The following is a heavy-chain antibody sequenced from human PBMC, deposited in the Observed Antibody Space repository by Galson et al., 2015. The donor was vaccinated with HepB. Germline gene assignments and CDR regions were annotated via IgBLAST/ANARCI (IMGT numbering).Heavy chain of an antibody. Sequence: CAISGDSVSSNSAAWNWIRQSPSRGLEWLGRTYYRSKWYNDYAVSVKSRITTNPDTSKNQFSLQLNSVTPEDTAVYYCARGRGGTPGGTGWYFDLWGRGTLVTVSS. CDR2: TYYRSKWYN. J-gene: IGHJ2*01. V-gene: IGHV6-1*01. CDR1: GDSVSSNSAA. CDR3: ARGRGGTPGGTGWYFDL. D-gene: IGHD4-23*01.